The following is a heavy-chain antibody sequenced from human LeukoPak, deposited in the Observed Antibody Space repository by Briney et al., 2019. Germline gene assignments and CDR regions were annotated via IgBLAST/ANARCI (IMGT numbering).Heavy chain of an antibody. CDR3: ARGYYDSSGYYYFDY. J-gene: IGHJ4*02. Sequence: SETLSLTCTVSGGSINNYYWSWVRQPPGKGLEWIGYVFYTGYTHYNSSLKSRVTISVDTSKNQFSLKLSSVTAADTAVYYCARGYYDSSGYYYFDYWGQGTLVTVSS. CDR1: GGSINNYY. CDR2: VFYTGYT. V-gene: IGHV4-59*01. D-gene: IGHD3-22*01.